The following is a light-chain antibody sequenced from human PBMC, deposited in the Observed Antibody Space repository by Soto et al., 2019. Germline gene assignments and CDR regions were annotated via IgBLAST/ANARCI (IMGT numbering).Light chain of an antibody. CDR1: QSVSSSY. Sequence: EIVLTQSPGTLSLSPGERATLSCRASQSVSSSYLAWYQQKPCQAPRLLIYGASSRATGIPDRFSGSGSGTDFPLTISRLEPEDFAVYYCQQYGSSLITFGEGTRLEIK. CDR2: GAS. J-gene: IGKJ5*01. CDR3: QQYGSSLIT. V-gene: IGKV3-20*01.